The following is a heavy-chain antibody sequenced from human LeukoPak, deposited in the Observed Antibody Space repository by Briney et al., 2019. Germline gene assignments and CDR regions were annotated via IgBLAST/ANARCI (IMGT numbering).Heavy chain of an antibody. D-gene: IGHD3-3*01. V-gene: IGHV3-11*01. CDR1: GFTFSDYY. CDR3: AREKSNYDFWSGYRSYYYYGMDV. J-gene: IGHJ6*02. Sequence: GGSLRLSCAASGFTFSDYYMSWIRQAPGKGLEWVSYISSSGITIYYADSVKGRFTISRDNAKNSLYLQMNSLRAEDAAVYYCAREKSNYDFWSGYRSYYYYGMDVWGQGTTVTVSS. CDR2: ISSSGITI.